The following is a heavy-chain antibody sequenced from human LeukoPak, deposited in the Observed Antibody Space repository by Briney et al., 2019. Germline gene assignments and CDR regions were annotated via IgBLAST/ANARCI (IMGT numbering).Heavy chain of an antibody. Sequence: ASVKVSCKVSGYTLTELSMHWVRQAPGKGLEWMGGFDPEDGETIYAQKFQGRVTMTRNTSISTAYMELSSLRSEDTAVYNCARGGLYCSSTSCYPEGLYWGQGTLVTVSP. CDR3: ARGGLYCSSTSCYPEGLY. CDR1: GYTLTELS. D-gene: IGHD2-2*01. CDR2: FDPEDGET. V-gene: IGHV1-24*01. J-gene: IGHJ4*02.